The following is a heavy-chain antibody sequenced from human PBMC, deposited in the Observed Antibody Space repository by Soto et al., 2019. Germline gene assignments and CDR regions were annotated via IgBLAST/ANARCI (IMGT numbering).Heavy chain of an antibody. CDR1: GFSLSTSGVG. V-gene: IGHV2-5*01. Sequence: SGPTLVNSTQTLTLTCTFSGFSLSTSGVGVGWIRQPPGKALEWLALIYWNDDKRYSPSLKSRLTITKDTSKNQVVLTMTNIDPVDTATYYCVHRRAATPNYCGSGSSTELLSDYLDQGXLLTAFS. CDR3: VHRRAATPNYCGSGSSTELLSDY. D-gene: IGHD3-10*01. J-gene: IGHJ4*02. CDR2: IYWNDDK.